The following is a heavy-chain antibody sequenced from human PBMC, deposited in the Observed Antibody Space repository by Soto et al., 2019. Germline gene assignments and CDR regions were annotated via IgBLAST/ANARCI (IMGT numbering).Heavy chain of an antibody. CDR3: ARDRPFYGGSGNDAFDI. Sequence: EVQLVESGGGLVKPGGSLRLSCAASGFTFSSDSMNWARQAPGKGLEWVSSISSSSSYIYYADSVKGRFTISRDNAKNSLYLQMNSLRAEDTAVYYCARDRPFYGGSGNDAFDIWGQGTMVTVSS. CDR1: GFTFSSDS. J-gene: IGHJ3*02. CDR2: ISSSSSYI. V-gene: IGHV3-21*01. D-gene: IGHD2-15*01.